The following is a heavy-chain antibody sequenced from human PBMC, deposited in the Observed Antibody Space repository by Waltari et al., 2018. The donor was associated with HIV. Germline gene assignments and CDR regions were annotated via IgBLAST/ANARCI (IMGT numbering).Heavy chain of an antibody. J-gene: IGHJ5*02. Sequence: QVQLQESGPGLVKPSPTLSLTCTVSGGSISSGGYYWSWLRQHPGKGLEWIGFIYYSGSSSYNPSIKSRVTISVDTSKNQFSRKLSSVSAADTAVYYCARDGKSSYYYDSSPNWFDPWGQGTLVAVSS. CDR1: GGSISSGGYY. V-gene: IGHV4-31*03. D-gene: IGHD3-22*01. CDR3: ARDGKSSYYYDSSPNWFDP. CDR2: IYYSGSS.